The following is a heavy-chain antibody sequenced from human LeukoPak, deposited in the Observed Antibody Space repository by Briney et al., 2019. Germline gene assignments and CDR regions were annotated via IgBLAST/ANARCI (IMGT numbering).Heavy chain of an antibody. D-gene: IGHD3-10*01. CDR2: VSGYNGNT. CDR3: ARDGYYYGAGIVDY. Sequence: ASVKVSCKASGYTFPSYGISWVRQAPGQGLEWMGWVSGYNGNTNYAQKLQGRVTMTTDTSTSTAYMELRSLRSDDTAVYYCARDGYYYGAGIVDYWGQGTLVTVSS. V-gene: IGHV1-18*01. J-gene: IGHJ4*02. CDR1: GYTFPSYG.